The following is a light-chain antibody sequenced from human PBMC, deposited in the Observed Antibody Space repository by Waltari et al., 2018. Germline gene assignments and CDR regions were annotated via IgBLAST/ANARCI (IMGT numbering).Light chain of an antibody. CDR1: SSNIGTGYD. V-gene: IGLV1-40*01. CDR2: GNT. J-gene: IGLJ3*02. CDR3: HSYDIGLTAWV. Sequence: QSVLTQPPSVSGAPGPRVTISCTGSSSNIGTGYDVQWYQQLPGSAPKLLMFGNTNRPSGVPDRFSGSKSGASASLAITGLQAEDEAVYYCHSYDIGLTAWVFGG.